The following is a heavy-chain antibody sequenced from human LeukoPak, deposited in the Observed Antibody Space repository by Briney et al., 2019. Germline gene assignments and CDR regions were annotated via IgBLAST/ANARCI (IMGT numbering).Heavy chain of an antibody. CDR1: GFTFTSSA. Sequence: GTSVKVSCKASGFTFTSSAMQWVREARGQRLEWIGWIFVGSGNTNYAQKFQERVTITRDMSTSTAYMELSSLRSEDTAVYYCAAGPVRGGYYYMDVWGKGTTVTVSS. J-gene: IGHJ6*03. V-gene: IGHV1-58*02. CDR2: IFVGSGNT. D-gene: IGHD6-19*01. CDR3: AAGPVRGGYYYMDV.